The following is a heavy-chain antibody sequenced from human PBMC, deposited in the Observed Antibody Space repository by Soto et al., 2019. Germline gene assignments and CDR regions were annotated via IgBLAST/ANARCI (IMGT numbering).Heavy chain of an antibody. CDR2: IIPLFRTP. CDR1: GGTFSSSA. D-gene: IGHD4-4*01. Sequence: QVQLVQSGAEMKEPGSSVKVSCKTSGGTFSSSAISWLRQAPGQGLEWMGGIIPLFRTPDYAQKFQGRVTIAAVESTSTASMELSSLRSEDTAVYYCARDNDRLQLGGNYYYILDVWGQGTTITVSS. V-gene: IGHV1-69*12. J-gene: IGHJ6*02. CDR3: ARDNDRLQLGGNYYYILDV.